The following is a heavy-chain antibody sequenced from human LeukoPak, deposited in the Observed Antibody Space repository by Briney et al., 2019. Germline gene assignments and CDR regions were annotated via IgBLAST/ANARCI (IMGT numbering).Heavy chain of an antibody. V-gene: IGHV4-39*01. D-gene: IGHD1-26*01. CDR2: IYYSGTT. J-gene: IGHJ6*03. CDR3: AREQAYYYYYYMDV. Sequence: SETLSLTCTVSGASISSSPSFWGWIRQPPGKGLEWIGSIYYSGTTYYNPSLKSRVTISIDTSKNQFSLMLSSVTAADTAIYYCAREQAYYYYYYMDVWGKGTTVTISS. CDR1: GASISSSPSF.